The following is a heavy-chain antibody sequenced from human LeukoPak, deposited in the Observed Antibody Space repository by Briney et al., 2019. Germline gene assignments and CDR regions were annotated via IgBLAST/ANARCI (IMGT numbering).Heavy chain of an antibody. Sequence: PGGSLRLSCGASGFTFSDYYMSWIRQAPGKGLEWVSYISSNGSIINYADSVKGRFTISRDNAKNSLYLQMNSLRVEDTAVYYCVSTRMFAHWGQGTLVTVSS. CDR2: ISSNGSII. CDR1: GFTFSDYY. J-gene: IGHJ4*02. CDR3: VSTRMFAH. D-gene: IGHD2-2*01. V-gene: IGHV3-11*01.